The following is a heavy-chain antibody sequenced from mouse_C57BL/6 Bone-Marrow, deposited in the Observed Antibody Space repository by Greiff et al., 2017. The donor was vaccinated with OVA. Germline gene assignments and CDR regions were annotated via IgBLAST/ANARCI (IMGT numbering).Heavy chain of an antibody. J-gene: IGHJ3*01. D-gene: IGHD4-1*01. V-gene: IGHV5-4*03. CDR1: GFTFSSYA. CDR2: ISDGGSYT. Sequence: EVKLMESGGGLVKPGGSLKLSCAASGFTFSSYAMSWVRQTPEKRLEWVATISDGGSYTYYPDNVKGRFTISRDNAKNNLYLQMSHLKSEDTAMYYCARGLGRAPFAYWGQGTLVTVSA. CDR3: ARGLGRAPFAY.